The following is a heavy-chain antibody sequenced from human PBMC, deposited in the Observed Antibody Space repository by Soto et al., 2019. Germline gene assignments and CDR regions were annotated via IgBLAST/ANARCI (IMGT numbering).Heavy chain of an antibody. V-gene: IGHV1-2*02. Sequence: ASVKVSCKASGYTFTGYYIHWVRDAPGQGLEWMGWINPQTGGTSYGQKFQGRVTLSRDTSINTAYLELSRLRFDDAAVYFCARERYQVISDGMDVWGQGTTVTVSS. CDR1: GYTFTGYY. J-gene: IGHJ6*02. CDR3: ARERYQVISDGMDV. D-gene: IGHD2-2*01. CDR2: INPQTGGT.